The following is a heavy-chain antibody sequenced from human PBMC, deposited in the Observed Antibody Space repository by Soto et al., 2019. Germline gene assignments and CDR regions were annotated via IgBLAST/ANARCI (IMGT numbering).Heavy chain of an antibody. CDR1: GFTFSSYG. CDR2: ISYDGSNK. J-gene: IGHJ4*02. D-gene: IGHD3-16*02. V-gene: IGHV3-30*18. Sequence: GESLKISCAASGFTFSSYGMHWVRQAPGKGLEWVAVISYDGSNKYYADSVKGRFTISRDNSKNTLYLQMNSLRAEDTAVYYCAKGHYVWGSYRPYYFDYWGQGTLVTVSS. CDR3: AKGHYVWGSYRPYYFDY.